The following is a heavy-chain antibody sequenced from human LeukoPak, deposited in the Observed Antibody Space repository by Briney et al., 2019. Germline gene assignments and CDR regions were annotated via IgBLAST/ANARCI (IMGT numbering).Heavy chain of an antibody. CDR3: ARFPFGGVIAYFDY. J-gene: IGHJ4*02. CDR1: GGSFSGYY. D-gene: IGHD3-16*02. Sequence: PSETLSLTCAVYGGSFSGYYWSWIRQPPGKGLEWIGEINHSGSTNYNPSLKSRVTISVDTSKNQFSLKLSSVTAADTAVYYCARFPFGGVIAYFDYWGQGTLVTVSS. V-gene: IGHV4-34*01. CDR2: INHSGST.